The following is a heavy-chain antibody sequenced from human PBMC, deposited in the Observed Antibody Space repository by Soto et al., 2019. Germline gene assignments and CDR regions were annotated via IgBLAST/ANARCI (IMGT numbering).Heavy chain of an antibody. Sequence: QVQLQESGPGLVKPSQTLSLTCTVSGGSISSGGYYWSWIRQHPGKGLEWIGYIDYSGSTYYNPSLKSLVTISVDTSKNQFSLKLSSVTAADTAVYYCVWSSGNDAFDIWGQGTMVTVSS. CDR3: VWSSGNDAFDI. CDR1: GGSISSGGYY. D-gene: IGHD3-22*01. CDR2: IDYSGST. J-gene: IGHJ3*02. V-gene: IGHV4-31*01.